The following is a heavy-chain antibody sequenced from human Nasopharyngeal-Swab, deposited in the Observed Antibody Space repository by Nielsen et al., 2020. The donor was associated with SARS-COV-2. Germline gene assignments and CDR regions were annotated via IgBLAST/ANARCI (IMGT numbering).Heavy chain of an antibody. D-gene: IGHD4-17*01. CDR2: IWYDGSNK. V-gene: IGHV3-33*08. CDR1: GFTFSDYY. J-gene: IGHJ3*02. Sequence: GESLKISCAASGFTFSDYYMSWVRQAPGKGLEWVAVIWYDGSNKYYADSVKGRLTISRDNSKNTLYLQMNSLRAEDTAVYYCARERGEYGDYWGEAFDIWGQGTMVTVSS. CDR3: ARERGEYGDYWGEAFDI.